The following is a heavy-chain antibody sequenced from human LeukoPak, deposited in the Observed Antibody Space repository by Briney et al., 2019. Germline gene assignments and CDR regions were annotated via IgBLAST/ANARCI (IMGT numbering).Heavy chain of an antibody. Sequence: ASVKVSCKASGGTFSSYAISWVRQAPGQGLEWMGRVIPILGIANYAQKFQGRVTVTADKSTSTAYMELSSLRSEDTAVYYCARVGSGYGWGQGTLVTVSS. D-gene: IGHD5-12*01. V-gene: IGHV1-69*04. J-gene: IGHJ4*02. CDR1: GGTFSSYA. CDR3: ARVGSGYG. CDR2: VIPILGIA.